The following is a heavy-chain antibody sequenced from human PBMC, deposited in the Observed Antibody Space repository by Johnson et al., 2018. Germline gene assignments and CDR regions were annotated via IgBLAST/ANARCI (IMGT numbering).Heavy chain of an antibody. CDR3: VIDLDYAFDF. CDR2: INSDSIII. Sequence: EVQLVEAGGGLVQPRGSLRLSCKTSGFIFNSFSINWVRQAPGKGLEWLSYINSDSIIINYAESVKGRFTMSRENGQNSLYLQMNSLRDEDTEVYYCVIDLDYAFDFWGQGTMVTVSS. D-gene: IGHD1-1*01. CDR1: GFIFNSFS. J-gene: IGHJ3*01. V-gene: IGHV3-48*02.